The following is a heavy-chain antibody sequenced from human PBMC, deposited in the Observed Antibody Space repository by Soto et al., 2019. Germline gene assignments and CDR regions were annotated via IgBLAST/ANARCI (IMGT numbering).Heavy chain of an antibody. V-gene: IGHV4-39*01. CDR3: ARGSSSWPPACGY. Sequence: SETLSLTCTVSGGSISSSSYYWGWIRQPPGKGLEWIGSIYYSGSTYYNPSLKSRVTISVDTSKNQFSLKLSSVTAADTAVYYCARGSSSWPPACGYRGQGTLVTVSS. CDR2: IYYSGST. J-gene: IGHJ4*02. D-gene: IGHD6-13*01. CDR1: GGSISSSSYY.